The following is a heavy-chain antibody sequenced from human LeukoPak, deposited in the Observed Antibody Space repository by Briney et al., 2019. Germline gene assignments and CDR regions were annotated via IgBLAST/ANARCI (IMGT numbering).Heavy chain of an antibody. CDR3: ARDMYSGSQLGMDV. Sequence: TGGSLRLSCAASGLTFSSYSMNWVRQAPGKGLGWVSSISSSSSYIYYADSVKGRFTISRDNAKNSLYLQMNSLRAEDTAVYYCARDMYSGSQLGMDVWGQGTTVTVSS. V-gene: IGHV3-21*01. J-gene: IGHJ6*02. CDR2: ISSSSSYI. D-gene: IGHD1-26*01. CDR1: GLTFSSYS.